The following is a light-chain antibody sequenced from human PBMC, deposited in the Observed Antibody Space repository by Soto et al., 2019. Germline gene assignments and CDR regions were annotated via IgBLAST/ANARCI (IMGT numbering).Light chain of an antibody. J-gene: IGLJ2*01. CDR1: WSNMGTNT. CDR3: AAWDGSLSHML. Sequence: QSVLTQPPSASGTPGQRVTISCSGGWSNMGTNTVTWYQHLPGTASKLLIYSDDQRPSGVPDRFSGAKSGTSATLAVTGLQSEDEADYYCAAWDGSLSHMLFGGGTKLTVL. CDR2: SDD. V-gene: IGLV1-44*01.